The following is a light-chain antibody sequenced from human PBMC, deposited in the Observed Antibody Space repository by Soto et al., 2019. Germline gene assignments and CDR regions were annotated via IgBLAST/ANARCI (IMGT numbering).Light chain of an antibody. J-gene: IGKJ1*01. V-gene: IGKV1-5*03. CDR2: KAS. CDR1: QTISSW. Sequence: DIQMTQSPSTLSGSVGDRVTITCRASQTISSWLAWYQQKPGKAPKLLIYKASTLKSGVPSRFSDSGSGTEFTLTISSREPDDFATYYCQHYKSYSEAFGQGTEVELK. CDR3: QHYKSYSEA.